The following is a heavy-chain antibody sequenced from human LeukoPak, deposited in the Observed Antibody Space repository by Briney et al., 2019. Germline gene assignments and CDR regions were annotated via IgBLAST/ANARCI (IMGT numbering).Heavy chain of an antibody. CDR2: INHNGSI. V-gene: IGHV4-34*01. Sequence: SETLSLTCAVYGGSFSGYYWSWVRQPPGKGLEWLGEINHNGSINYNPSLKSRVTISVDASKNQFSLKLSAVTAADTAVYYCARARGITMVRGVRGKGAHMDVWGKGTTVTVSS. J-gene: IGHJ6*04. CDR1: GGSFSGYY. CDR3: ARARGITMVRGVRGKGAHMDV. D-gene: IGHD3-10*01.